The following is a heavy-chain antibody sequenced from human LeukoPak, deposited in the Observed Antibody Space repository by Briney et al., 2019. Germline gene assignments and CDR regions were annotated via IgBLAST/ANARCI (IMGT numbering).Heavy chain of an antibody. CDR3: ARDGYYDYVWGSYRSNPFDY. V-gene: IGHV3-23*01. Sequence: GGSLRLSCAASGFTFSSYAMSWDRQVPGKGLEWVSVISGSGDNTYYADSVKGRFTISRDNAKNSLYLQMNSLRAEDTAVYYCARDGYYDYVWGSYRSNPFDYWGQGTLVTVSS. J-gene: IGHJ4*02. CDR2: ISGSGDNT. CDR1: GFTFSSYA. D-gene: IGHD3-16*02.